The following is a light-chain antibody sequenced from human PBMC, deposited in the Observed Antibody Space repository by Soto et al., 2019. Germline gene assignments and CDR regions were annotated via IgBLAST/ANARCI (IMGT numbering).Light chain of an antibody. V-gene: IGLV1-44*01. J-gene: IGLJ1*01. Sequence: QSVMTQPPSASGTPGQRVTISCSGSSSNIGSNTVNWYQQLPGTAPKLLIYSNNQWPSGVPDRISGSKSGTSASLAISGLQSEDEADYYCAAWDVSLNVDVFGTGTKLTVL. CDR3: AAWDVSLNVDV. CDR1: SSNIGSNT. CDR2: SNN.